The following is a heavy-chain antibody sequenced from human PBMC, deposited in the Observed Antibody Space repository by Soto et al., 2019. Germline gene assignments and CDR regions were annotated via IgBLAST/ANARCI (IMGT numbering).Heavy chain of an antibody. J-gene: IGHJ3*02. CDR3: ARGGSVIAAAGTGAFDI. CDR2: INPNSGGT. Sequence: EASVKVSCKASGYTFTGYYMHWVRQAPGQGLEWMGWINPNSGGTNYAQKFQGWVTMTRDTSISTAYMELSRLRSDDTAVYYCARGGSVIAAAGTGAFDIWGQGTMVTVS. D-gene: IGHD6-13*01. CDR1: GYTFTGYY. V-gene: IGHV1-2*04.